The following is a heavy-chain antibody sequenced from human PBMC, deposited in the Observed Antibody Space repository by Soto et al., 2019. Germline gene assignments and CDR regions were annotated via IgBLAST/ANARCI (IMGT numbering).Heavy chain of an antibody. Sequence: ASVKLYCKASGYTFTSYYMHWVRQAPRQGLEWMGIINPSGGSTSYAQKFQGRVTMTRDTSTSTVYMELSSLRSEDTAVYYCAREPAAAAGPLDAFDIWGKGTRVTVSS. CDR3: AREPAAAAGPLDAFDI. J-gene: IGHJ3*02. D-gene: IGHD6-13*01. CDR2: INPSGGST. CDR1: GYTFTSYY. V-gene: IGHV1-46*01.